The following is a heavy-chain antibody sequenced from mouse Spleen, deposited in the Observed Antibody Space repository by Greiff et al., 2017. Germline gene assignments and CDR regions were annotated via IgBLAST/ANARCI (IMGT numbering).Heavy chain of an antibody. J-gene: IGHJ3*01. D-gene: IGHD1-1*01. CDR3: ARGITTVVAPFAY. V-gene: IGHV1-7*01. CDR1: GYTFTSYW. Sequence: VQLVESGAELAKPGASVKMSCKASGYTFTSYWMHWVKQRPGQGLEWIGYINPSTGYTEYNQKFKDKATLTADKSSSTAYMQLSSLTSEDSAVYYCARGITTVVAPFAYWGQGTLVTVSA. CDR2: INPSTGYT.